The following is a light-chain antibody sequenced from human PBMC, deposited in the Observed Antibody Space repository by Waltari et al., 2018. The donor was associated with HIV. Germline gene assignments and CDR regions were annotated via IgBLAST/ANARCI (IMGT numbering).Light chain of an antibody. CDR3: ATWDDSLNGWV. CDR2: TNT. J-gene: IGLJ3*02. V-gene: IGLV1-44*01. Sequence: QSVLTQPPSASGTPGQRVTISCSGSSSNIATNTVNWYQQLPGTAPKLLIYTNTQRPSGGPARFSGSKSGTSASLAISGLQSDDDADYYCATWDDSLNGWVFGGGTRLTVL. CDR1: SSNIATNT.